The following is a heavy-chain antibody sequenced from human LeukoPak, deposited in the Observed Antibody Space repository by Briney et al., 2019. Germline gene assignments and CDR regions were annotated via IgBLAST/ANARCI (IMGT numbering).Heavy chain of an antibody. V-gene: IGHV4-59*08. J-gene: IGHJ4*02. D-gene: IGHD3-22*01. CDR2: IYYSGST. Sequence: PSETLSLTCTVSGGSISSYYWSWIRQPPGKGLEWIGYIYYSGSTNYNPSLKSRVTISVDTSKNQFPLKLSSVTAADTAVYYCARLSTYYYDSSGRFDYWGQGTLVTVSS. CDR1: GGSISSYY. CDR3: ARLSTYYYDSSGRFDY.